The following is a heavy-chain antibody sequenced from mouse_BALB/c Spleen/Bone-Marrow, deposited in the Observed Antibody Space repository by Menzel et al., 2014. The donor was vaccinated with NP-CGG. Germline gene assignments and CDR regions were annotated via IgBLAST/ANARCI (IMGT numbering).Heavy chain of an antibody. CDR3: AISIEYRPLVY. J-gene: IGHJ3*01. CDR1: GYSFTGYN. CDR2: IDPYYGGI. V-gene: IGHV1-39*01. D-gene: IGHD2-14*01. Sequence: EVKLVESGPELEKPGASVKISCKASGYSFTGYNMNWVKQNNGKSLEWIGNIDPYYGGISYNQKFKGKATLTVDKSSNTAYMRLKSLTSEDSAIYYCAISIEYRPLVYWGQGTLVTVSA.